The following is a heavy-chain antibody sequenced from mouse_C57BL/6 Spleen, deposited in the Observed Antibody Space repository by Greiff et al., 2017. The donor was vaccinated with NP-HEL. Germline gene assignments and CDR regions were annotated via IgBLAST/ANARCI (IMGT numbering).Heavy chain of an antibody. J-gene: IGHJ3*01. CDR1: GFTFSDYG. CDR2: ISSGSSTI. V-gene: IGHV5-17*01. CDR3: ARRYYGAWFAY. D-gene: IGHD1-1*01. Sequence: EVNLVESGGGLVKPGGSLKLSCAASGFTFSDYGMHWVRQAPEKGLEWVAYISSGSSTIYYADTVKGRFTISRDNAKNTLFLQMTSLRSEDTAMYYCARRYYGAWFAYWGQGTLVTVSA.